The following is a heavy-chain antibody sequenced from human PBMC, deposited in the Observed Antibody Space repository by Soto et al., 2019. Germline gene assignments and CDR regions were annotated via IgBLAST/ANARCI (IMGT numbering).Heavy chain of an antibody. CDR1: GFTFSSYW. Sequence: VGSLRLFCAASGFTFSSYWMSWVRQAPGKGLEWVADIKQDGSEKHYVDSVKGRFTISRDNVENSLYLQMNSLRAEDTAVYYCARDHTSPGITGDYWGQGTLVTVSS. D-gene: IGHD6-13*01. CDR2: IKQDGSEK. J-gene: IGHJ4*02. CDR3: ARDHTSPGITGDY. V-gene: IGHV3-7*01.